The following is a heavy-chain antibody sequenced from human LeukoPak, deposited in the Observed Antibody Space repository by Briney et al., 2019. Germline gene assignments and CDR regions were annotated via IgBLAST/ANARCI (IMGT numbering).Heavy chain of an antibody. CDR2: ISTSGSYI. CDR1: GFTFSSYS. CDR3: ARGADGVSSNSRGWFDP. J-gene: IGHJ5*02. V-gene: IGHV3-21*01. D-gene: IGHD2-15*01. Sequence: GGSLRLSCTASGFTFSSYSMNWVRQAPGKGLEWVSSISTSGSYIYYADSVKGRFTISRDNARNSLYLQMNTLRAEDTAVYSCARGADGVSSNSRGWFDPWGQGTLVTVSS.